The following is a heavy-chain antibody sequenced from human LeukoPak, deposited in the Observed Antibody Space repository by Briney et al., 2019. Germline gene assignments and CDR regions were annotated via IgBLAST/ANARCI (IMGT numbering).Heavy chain of an antibody. CDR3: ARRMNYYDSSGSGTWFDP. J-gene: IGHJ5*02. V-gene: IGHV4-39*01. Sequence: PSETLSLTCTVSGGSISSSSYYWGWLRQPPGKGLGWIGSIYYSGDTYYNPSLKSRVTVSVDTSRNQFSLKLSSVTAADTAVYYCARRMNYYDSSGSGTWFDPWGQGTLVTVSS. CDR2: IYYSGDT. D-gene: IGHD3-22*01. CDR1: GGSISSSSYY.